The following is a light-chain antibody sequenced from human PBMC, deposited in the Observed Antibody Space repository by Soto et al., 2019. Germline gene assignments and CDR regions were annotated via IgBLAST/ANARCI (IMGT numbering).Light chain of an antibody. Sequence: DIVMTQSPDSLAATLGERATINCKSSQSVLYSSNNKNYLAWYQQKPGHPPKLLIYWASTRESGVPDRFSGSGYGIDFALTISSRQAEDVAVYYCQQYYSAPGYTFGPRTKLEIK. J-gene: IGKJ2*01. CDR3: QQYYSAPGYT. CDR1: QSVLYSSNNKNY. CDR2: WAS. V-gene: IGKV4-1*01.